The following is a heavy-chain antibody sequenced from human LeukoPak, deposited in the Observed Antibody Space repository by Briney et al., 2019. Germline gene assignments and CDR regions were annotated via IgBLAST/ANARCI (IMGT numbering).Heavy chain of an antibody. CDR2: ISGSGGST. CDR3: AKIITMVRGVTYYYYYGMDV. Sequence: GGSLRHSCAASGFTFSSYAMSWVRQAPGKGLEWVSAISGSGGSTYYADSVKGRFTISRDNSKNTLYLQMNSLRAEDTAVYYCAKIITMVRGVTYYYYYGMDVWGQGTTVTVSS. D-gene: IGHD3-10*01. V-gene: IGHV3-23*01. J-gene: IGHJ6*02. CDR1: GFTFSSYA.